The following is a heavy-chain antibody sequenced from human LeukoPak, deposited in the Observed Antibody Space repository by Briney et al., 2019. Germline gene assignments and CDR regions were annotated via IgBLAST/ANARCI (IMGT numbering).Heavy chain of an antibody. Sequence: PGGSLRLSCAASGFTFSSYSMNWVRQAPGKGLEWVGFIRSKAYGGTTEYAASVKGRFTISRDDSKSIAYLQMNSLKTEDTAVYYCTRAMYYDFWSGYYGTFDYWGQGTLVTVSS. CDR1: GFTFSSYS. V-gene: IGHV3-49*04. CDR3: TRAMYYDFWSGYYGTFDY. D-gene: IGHD3-3*01. J-gene: IGHJ4*02. CDR2: IRSKAYGGTT.